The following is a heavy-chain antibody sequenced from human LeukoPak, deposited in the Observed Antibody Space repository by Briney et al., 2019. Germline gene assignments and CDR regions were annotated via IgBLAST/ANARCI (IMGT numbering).Heavy chain of an antibody. D-gene: IGHD1-26*01. J-gene: IGHJ4*02. CDR2: IIPILGIA. CDR1: GGTFSSYA. Sequence: SVKVSCKASGGTFSSYAISWVRQAPGQGLEWMGRIIPILGIANYAQKFQGRVTITADKSTSTAYMELSSLRSEDTAVYYCARDPPIYSGSYESYFDYRGQGTLVTVSS. V-gene: IGHV1-69*04. CDR3: ARDPPIYSGSYESYFDY.